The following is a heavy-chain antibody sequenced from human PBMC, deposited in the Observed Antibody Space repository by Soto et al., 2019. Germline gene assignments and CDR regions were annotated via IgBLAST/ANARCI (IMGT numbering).Heavy chain of an antibody. J-gene: IGHJ5*02. V-gene: IGHV4-34*01. CDR2: ISQSGST. Sequence: SETLSLTCAVYSGSFSGYYWSWRRQPPGKGLEWIGEISQSGSTNYNPSLESRVTISVDTSKNQFSLRLNSVTAADTSVYYCARGRSLRPKSPFRPQFGRSWFAPWGQGTLVTVSS. CDR3: ARGRSLRPKSPFRPQFGRSWFAP. CDR1: SGSFSGYY. D-gene: IGHD3-10*01.